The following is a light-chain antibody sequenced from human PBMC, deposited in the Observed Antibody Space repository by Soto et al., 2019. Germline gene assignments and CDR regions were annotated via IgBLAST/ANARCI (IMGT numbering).Light chain of an antibody. CDR3: QQYENLPT. CDR1: QTISSW. Sequence: DIQMTQSPSTLSGTVGDRVTITCRASQTISSWLAWYQQKPGKAPKLLIYDASNLEAGVPSRFRGSGSGTDFTFTISRLQPEDTATYYCQQYENLPTFGQGTRLEIK. CDR2: DAS. V-gene: IGKV1-33*01. J-gene: IGKJ5*01.